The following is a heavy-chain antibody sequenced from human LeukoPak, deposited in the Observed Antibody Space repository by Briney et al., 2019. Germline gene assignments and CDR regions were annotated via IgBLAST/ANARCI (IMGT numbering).Heavy chain of an antibody. CDR1: GGSFSSYY. CDR2: IYIRGST. V-gene: IGHV4-4*07. CDR3: ARDERTMGVVDY. Sequence: PSETLSLTCAVYGGSFSSYYWSWIRQPAGKGLEWIGRIYIRGSTNYNPSLKSRVTMSLDTSKNQFSLKLRSVTAADTAVYYCARDERTMGVVDYWGQGILVTVSS. D-gene: IGHD3-10*01. J-gene: IGHJ4*02.